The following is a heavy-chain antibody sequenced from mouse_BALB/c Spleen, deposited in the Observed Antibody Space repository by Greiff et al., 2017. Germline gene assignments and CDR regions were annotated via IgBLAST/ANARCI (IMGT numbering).Heavy chain of an antibody. CDR3: ARDTDYFDD. CDR1: GYAFTNYL. CDR2: INPGSGGT. V-gene: IGHV1-54*03. Sequence: VQLQQSGAELVRPGTSVKVSCKASGYAFTNYLIEWVKQRPGQGLEWIGVINPGSGGTNYNEKFKGKATLTADKSSSTAYMQLSSLTCDDSAVYFCARDTDYFDDWGQGTTLTVSS. J-gene: IGHJ2*01.